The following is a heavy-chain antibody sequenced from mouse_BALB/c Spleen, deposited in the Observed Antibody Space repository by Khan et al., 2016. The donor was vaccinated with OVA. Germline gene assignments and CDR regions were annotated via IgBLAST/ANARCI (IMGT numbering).Heavy chain of an antibody. CDR1: GFSFSSFG. CDR3: VRYYGKDYAMDY. CDR2: ISSGSSTV. J-gene: IGHJ4*01. D-gene: IGHD2-1*01. Sequence: EVELVESGGGLVQPGGSRKLSCAASGFSFSSFGMHWVRQAPEKGLEWVAYISSGSSTVYYADPVKGRFTISRDNPKNTLFLQMTNLRSEDTAMYYCVRYYGKDYAMDYWGQGTSVTVSS. V-gene: IGHV5-17*02.